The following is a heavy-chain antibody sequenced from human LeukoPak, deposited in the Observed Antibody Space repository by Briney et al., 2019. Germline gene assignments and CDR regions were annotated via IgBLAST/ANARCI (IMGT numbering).Heavy chain of an antibody. Sequence: ASVKVSCTVSGYTLTELSMHWVRQAPGKGLEWMRGFDPEDGETIYAQKFQGRVTMTEDTSTDTAYMELSSLRSEGTAVYYCATDYSGSYYAFYWGQGTLVTVSS. V-gene: IGHV1-24*01. CDR3: ATDYSGSYYAFY. CDR1: GYTLTELS. CDR2: FDPEDGET. J-gene: IGHJ4*02. D-gene: IGHD1-26*01.